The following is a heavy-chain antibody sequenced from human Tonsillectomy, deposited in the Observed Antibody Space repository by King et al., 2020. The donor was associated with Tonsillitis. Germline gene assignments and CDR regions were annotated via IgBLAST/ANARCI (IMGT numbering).Heavy chain of an antibody. CDR3: ARGSNYGIPV. CDR2: INTDGSST. Sequence: VQLVESGGGLVQPGGSLRVSCAASGFTFSSYWMHWVRQAPGKGLVWVSHINTDGSSTSYADSVKGRFTISRDNAKNMLYLQMNSLRAEDTAVYYCARGSNYGIPVWGQGTKVTVS. J-gene: IGHJ6*02. CDR1: GFTFSSYW. V-gene: IGHV3-74*01.